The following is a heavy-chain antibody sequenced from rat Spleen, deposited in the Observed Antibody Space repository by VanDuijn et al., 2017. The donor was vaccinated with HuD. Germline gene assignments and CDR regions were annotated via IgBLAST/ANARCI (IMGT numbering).Heavy chain of an antibody. CDR3: ARYQGLPGYSYYFDY. CDR1: GYSITSNS. J-gene: IGHJ2*01. V-gene: IGHV3-1*01. Sequence: EVQLQESGPGLVKPSQSLSLTCSVTGYSITSNSWGWIRKFPGNKMEWMGYISYRGSTSYNPSLISRISITRDTSKNQFFLQLNSVTTEDTATYYCARYQGLPGYSYYFDYWGQGVLVTVSS. D-gene: IGHD1-4*01. CDR2: ISYRGST.